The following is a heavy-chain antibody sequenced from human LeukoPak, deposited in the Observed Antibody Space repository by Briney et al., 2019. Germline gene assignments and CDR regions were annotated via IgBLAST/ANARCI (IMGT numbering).Heavy chain of an antibody. V-gene: IGHV3-33*01. Sequence: GGSLRLSCAASGFTFNNYGMHWVRQAPGKGLEWVAVIWYDGSNKYYADSVKGRFTISRDNSKNTPYLQMNSLRAEDTAVYYCARRVADAFDIWGQGTMVTVSS. J-gene: IGHJ3*02. CDR3: ARRVADAFDI. CDR1: GFTFNNYG. CDR2: IWYDGSNK.